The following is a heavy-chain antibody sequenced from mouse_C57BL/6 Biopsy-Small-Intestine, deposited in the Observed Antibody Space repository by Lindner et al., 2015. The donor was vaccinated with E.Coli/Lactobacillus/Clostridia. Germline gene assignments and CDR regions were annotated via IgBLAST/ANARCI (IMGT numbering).Heavy chain of an antibody. CDR2: IYPRSGNT. CDR3: ASPYNWYFDV. J-gene: IGHJ1*03. D-gene: IGHD2-12*01. Sequence: VQLQESGAELARPGASVKLSCKASGYTFTSYGISWVKQRTGQGLEWIGEIYPRSGNTYYNEKFKGKATLTADKSSSTAYMQLSSLTSEDSAVYFCASPYNWYFDVWGTGTTVTVSP. V-gene: IGHV1-81*01. CDR1: GYTFTSYG.